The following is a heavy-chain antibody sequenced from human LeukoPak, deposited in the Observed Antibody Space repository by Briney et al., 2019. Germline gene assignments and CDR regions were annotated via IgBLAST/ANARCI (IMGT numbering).Heavy chain of an antibody. CDR3: ATSIGNVVVVAAFDY. V-gene: IGHV1-8*01. CDR1: GDTFTRDD. J-gene: IGHJ4*02. D-gene: IGHD2-15*01. Sequence: GAVRVSCKESGDTFTRDDINRGRQGPGEGVERRGWMKLNSGNTDYAQTLKGRDTITSNTSISTAYMQLSSLRSDDTAVYYCATSIGNVVVVAAFDYWGQGTLVTVSS. CDR2: MKLNSGNT.